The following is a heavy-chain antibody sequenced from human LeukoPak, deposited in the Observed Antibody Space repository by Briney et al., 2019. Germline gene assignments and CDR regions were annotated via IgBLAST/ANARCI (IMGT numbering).Heavy chain of an antibody. Sequence: GGSLRLSCAASGFTFSSYSMNWVRQAPGKGLEWVSSISSSSSYIYYADSVKGRFTISRDNAKNSLYLQMNSLRAEDTAVYYCARDVEMATISGGVDYWGQGSLVTVSS. V-gene: IGHV3-21*01. D-gene: IGHD5-24*01. CDR2: ISSSSSYI. J-gene: IGHJ4*02. CDR3: ARDVEMATISGGVDY. CDR1: GFTFSSYS.